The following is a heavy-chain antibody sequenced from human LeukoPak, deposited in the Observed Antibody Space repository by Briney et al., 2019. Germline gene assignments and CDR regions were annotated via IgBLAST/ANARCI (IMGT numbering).Heavy chain of an antibody. CDR1: GGSISSYY. V-gene: IGHV4-59*01. CDR3: ARVPIGAFRLATYFDY. CDR2: IYYSGST. D-gene: IGHD1-26*01. J-gene: IGHJ4*02. Sequence: SETLSLTCTVSGGSISSYYWSWIRQPPGKGLEWIGNIYYSGSTNYNPSLKSRVTISVDTSKNQFSLKLSSVTAADTAVYYCARVPIGAFRLATYFDYWGQGTLVTVSS.